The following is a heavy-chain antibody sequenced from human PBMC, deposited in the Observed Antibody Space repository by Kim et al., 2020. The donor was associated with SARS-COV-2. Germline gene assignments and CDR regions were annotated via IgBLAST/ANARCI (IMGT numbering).Heavy chain of an antibody. CDR2: IKSKTDGGTT. Sequence: GGSLRLSCAASGFTFSNAWMSWVRQAPGKGLEWVGRIKSKTDGGTTDYAAPVKGRFTISRDDSKNTLYLQMNSLKTEDTAVYYCTTALWYYYGSGSYYDPPHYYYYGMDVWGQGTTVTVSS. CDR1: GFTFSNAW. CDR3: TTALWYYYGSGSYYDPPHYYYYGMDV. D-gene: IGHD3-10*01. V-gene: IGHV3-15*01. J-gene: IGHJ6*02.